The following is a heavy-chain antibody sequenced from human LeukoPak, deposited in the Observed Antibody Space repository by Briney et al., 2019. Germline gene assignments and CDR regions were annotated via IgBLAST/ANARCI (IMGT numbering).Heavy chain of an antibody. CDR1: GFTFSSYS. CDR2: ISSSSSYI. CDR3: ARGYCSSTSCFYYYYYYMDV. D-gene: IGHD2-2*01. J-gene: IGHJ6*03. V-gene: IGHV3-21*01. Sequence: GGSLRLSCAASGFTFSSYSMNWVRQAPGKGLEWVSSISSSSSYIYYADSVKGRFTISRDNAKNSLYLQMNSLRAEDTAVYYCARGYCSSTSCFYYYYYYMDVWGKGTTVTVSS.